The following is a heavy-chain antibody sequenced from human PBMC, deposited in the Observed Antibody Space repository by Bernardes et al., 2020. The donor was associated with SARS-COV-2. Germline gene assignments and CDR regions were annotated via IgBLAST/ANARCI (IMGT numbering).Heavy chain of an antibody. Sequence: GGSLRLSCAASGFTFSSHGMHWVRQAPGKGLEWVGRVRNKGSNYSTKYAASVEGRFIISRDDSRKSLYLQMNSLKTEDTAMYYCAREVQKYRDSSGYAHYYYAMDVWGQGTTVTVSS. CDR3: AREVQKYRDSSGYAHYYYAMDV. V-gene: IGHV3-72*01. CDR1: GFTFSSHG. CDR2: VRNKGSNYST. J-gene: IGHJ6*02. D-gene: IGHD3-22*01.